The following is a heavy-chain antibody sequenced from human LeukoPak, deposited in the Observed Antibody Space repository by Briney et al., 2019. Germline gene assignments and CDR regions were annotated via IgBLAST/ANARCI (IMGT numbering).Heavy chain of an antibody. J-gene: IGHJ5*02. CDR1: GGSFSGYY. D-gene: IGHD3-22*01. CDR3: ARLAGNTYYYDSSGVDP. CDR2: INHSGST. Sequence: SETLSLTCAVYGGSFSGYYWSWIRQPPGKGLEWIGEINHSGSTNYNPSLKSRVTISVDTSKNQFSLKLSSVTAADTAVYYCARLAGNTYYYDSSGVDPWGQGTLVTVSS. V-gene: IGHV4-34*01.